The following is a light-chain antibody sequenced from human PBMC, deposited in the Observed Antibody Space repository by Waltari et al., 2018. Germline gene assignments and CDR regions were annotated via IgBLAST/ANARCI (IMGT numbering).Light chain of an antibody. V-gene: IGLV3-25*03. CDR3: QSADSSGTYVV. CDR1: ALPQQD. J-gene: IGLJ2*01. Sequence: SYELTQPPSVSVSPGQTARITCSAAALPQQDAYWYQQRPGQAPVLVIYRDTERPSGIPERFSGSTSGTTVTLTISGVQAEDEADYYCQSADSSGTYVVFGGGTKLTVL. CDR2: RDT.